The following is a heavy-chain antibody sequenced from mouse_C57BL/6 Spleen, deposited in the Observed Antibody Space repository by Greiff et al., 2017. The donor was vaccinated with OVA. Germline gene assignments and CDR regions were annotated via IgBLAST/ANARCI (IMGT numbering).Heavy chain of an antibody. V-gene: IGHV1-52*01. Sequence: QVQLQQPGAELVRPGSSVKLSCKASGYTFTSYWMHWVKQRPIQGLEWIGNIDPSDSETHYTQKFKDKATLTVDKSSSTAYMQLSSLTSEDSAVYYGASGGNYGAMDYWGQGTSVTVSS. J-gene: IGHJ4*01. CDR1: GYTFTSYW. D-gene: IGHD2-1*01. CDR3: ASGGNYGAMDY. CDR2: IDPSDSET.